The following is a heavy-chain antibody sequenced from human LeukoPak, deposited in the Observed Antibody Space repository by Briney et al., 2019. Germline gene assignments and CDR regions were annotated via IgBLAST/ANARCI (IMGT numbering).Heavy chain of an antibody. J-gene: IGHJ6*02. CDR1: GYTFTGYY. CDR3: ARCRVYYYGMDV. V-gene: IGHV1-3*01. D-gene: IGHD5-24*01. Sequence: ASVKVSCKASGYTFTGYYMHWVRQAPGQRLEWMGWINAGNGNTKYSQKFQGRVTITRDTSASTAYMELSSLRSEDTAVYYCARCRVYYYGMDVWGQGTTVTVSS. CDR2: INAGNGNT.